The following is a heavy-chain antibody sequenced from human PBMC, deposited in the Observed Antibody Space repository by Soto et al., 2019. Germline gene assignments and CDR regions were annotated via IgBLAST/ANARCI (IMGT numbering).Heavy chain of an antibody. CDR3: ARGYGRNFDY. V-gene: IGHV4-30-2*01. J-gene: IGHJ4*02. CDR1: GGSISSGGYS. Sequence: NPSETLSLTCAVSGGSISSGGYSWSWIRQPPGKGLEWIGYIYHSGSTYYNPSLKSRVTISVDTSKNQFSLKLSSVTAADTAVYYCARGYGRNFDYWGQGTLATVSS. CDR2: IYHSGST. D-gene: IGHD5-18*01.